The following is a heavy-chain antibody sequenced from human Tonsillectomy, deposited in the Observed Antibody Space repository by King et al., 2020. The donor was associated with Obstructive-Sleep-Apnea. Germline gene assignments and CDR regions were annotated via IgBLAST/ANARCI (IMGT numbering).Heavy chain of an antibody. CDR1: GFTFSSYG. CDR2: ISYDGSNK. V-gene: IGHV3-30*18. J-gene: IGHJ6*02. D-gene: IGHD4-17*01. Sequence: VQLVESGGGVVQPGRSLRLSCAASGFTFSSYGMYWVRQAPGKGLEWVAVISYDGSNKYYADSVKGRFTISRDNSKNTLYLQMNSLRAEDTAVYYCAQGDVYGDHNYNYGMDVWGQGTTVTVSS. CDR3: AQGDVYGDHNYNYGMDV.